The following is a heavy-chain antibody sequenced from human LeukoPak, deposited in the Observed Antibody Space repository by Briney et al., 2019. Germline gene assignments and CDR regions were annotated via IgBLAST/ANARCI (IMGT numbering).Heavy chain of an antibody. CDR1: KFTFSSYW. CDR2: IKRDGSEE. CDR3: AREGSYYFDY. J-gene: IGHJ4*02. Sequence: PGGSLRLSCVASKFTFSSYWMSWVRQAPGKGLEWVANIKRDGSEEYYVDSVKGRFTISRDNAKNSLYLQMNSLRAEDTAVYYCAREGSYYFDYWGQGTLVTVSS. V-gene: IGHV3-7*01.